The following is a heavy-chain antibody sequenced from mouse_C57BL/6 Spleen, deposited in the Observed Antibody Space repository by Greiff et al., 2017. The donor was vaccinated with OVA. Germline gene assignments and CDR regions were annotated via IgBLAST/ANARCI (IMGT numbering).Heavy chain of an antibody. Sequence: VQLQQSGPELVKPGASVQMSCKASGYTFTDYNMHWVKQSHGKSLEWIGYINPNNGGTSYNQKFKGKATLTVNKSSSTAYMELRSLTSEDSAVYYCARDTTVRPWFAYWGQGTLVTVSA. CDR3: ARDTTVRPWFAY. CDR2: INPNNGGT. V-gene: IGHV1-22*01. D-gene: IGHD1-1*01. J-gene: IGHJ3*01. CDR1: GYTFTDYN.